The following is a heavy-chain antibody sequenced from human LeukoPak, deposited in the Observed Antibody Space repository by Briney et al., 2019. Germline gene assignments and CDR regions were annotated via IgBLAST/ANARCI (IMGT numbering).Heavy chain of an antibody. CDR1: GFTFTNYA. Sequence: GGSLRLSCATSGFTFTNYAVHWVRQAPGKGLEWVALISYHGSDKYYADSVRGRFTISRDNAKNTLYLQMNSLRAEDTAVYYCARGHTYGYGVDVWGQGTTVTVSS. V-gene: IGHV3-30-3*01. CDR2: ISYHGSDK. J-gene: IGHJ6*02. CDR3: ARGHTYGYGVDV. D-gene: IGHD5-18*01.